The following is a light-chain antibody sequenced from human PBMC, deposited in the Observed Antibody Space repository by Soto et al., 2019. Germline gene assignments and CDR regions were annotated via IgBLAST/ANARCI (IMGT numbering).Light chain of an antibody. Sequence: DIVMTQSPLSLRVTPGEPASISCRSNQSLVHSDGIAYFSWFQQRPGRSPRRXIYKVSNRDSGVPARFSGSGSGTDFALKISRVEAEDVGVYYCMQGTHWPITFGQGTRLEI. V-gene: IGKV2-30*02. J-gene: IGKJ5*01. CDR3: MQGTHWPIT. CDR1: QSLVHSDGIAY. CDR2: KVS.